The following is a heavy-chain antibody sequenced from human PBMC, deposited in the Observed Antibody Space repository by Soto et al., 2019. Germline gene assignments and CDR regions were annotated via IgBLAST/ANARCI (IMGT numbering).Heavy chain of an antibody. CDR1: GFTFSNAW. D-gene: IGHD2-2*01. J-gene: IGHJ3*02. CDR2: IKSKTDGGTT. V-gene: IGHV3-15*01. Sequence: GGSLRLSCAASGFTFSNAWMSWVRQAPGKXLEWVGRIKSKTDGGTTDYAAPVKGRFTISRDDSKNTLYLQMNSLKTEDTAVYYCTTDHGCSSTSCHDAFDIWGQGTMVTVSS. CDR3: TTDHGCSSTSCHDAFDI.